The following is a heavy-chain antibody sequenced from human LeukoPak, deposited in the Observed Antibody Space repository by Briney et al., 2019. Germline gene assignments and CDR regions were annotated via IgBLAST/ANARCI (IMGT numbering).Heavy chain of an antibody. CDR1: GYTFTGYY. CDR3: ARDGYSSSSCYYMDV. D-gene: IGHD6-6*01. J-gene: IGHJ6*03. CDR2: INPNSGGT. Sequence: ASVEVSSTASGYTFTGYYMHCVPQSPGHGLEWMGWINPNSGGTNYAQKFQGRVTMTRDTSISTAYMERSRLRSDDTAVYYCARDGYSSSSCYYMDVWGKGTTVTVSS. V-gene: IGHV1-2*02.